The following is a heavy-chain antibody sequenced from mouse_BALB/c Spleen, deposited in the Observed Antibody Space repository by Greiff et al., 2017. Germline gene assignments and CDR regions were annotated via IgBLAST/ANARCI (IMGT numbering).Heavy chain of an antibody. V-gene: IGHV1-54*01. CDR3: ARTRHYWYFDV. Sequence: QVQLKQSGAELVRPGTSVKVSCKASGYAFTNYLIAWVQQRPGQGLEWIGVINPGSGGTNSNVKFKGKAPLIADKSSSTAYMQLSSLTADDSAGYCCARTRHYWYFDVWGAGTTVTVAS. CDR2: INPGSGGT. CDR1: GYAFTNYL. J-gene: IGHJ1*01.